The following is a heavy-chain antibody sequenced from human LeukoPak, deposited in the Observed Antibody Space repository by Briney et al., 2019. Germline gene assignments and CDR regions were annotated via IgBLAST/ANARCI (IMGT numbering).Heavy chain of an antibody. CDR3: AREGITMVRRRYYYYYYMDV. J-gene: IGHJ6*03. Sequence: ASVKVSCKASGYIFTSYNMNWVRQAPGQGLEWMGWINPNSGGTNYAQKFQGRVTMTRDTSISTAYMELSRLRSDDTAVYYCAREGITMVRRRYYYYYYMDVWGKGTTVTVSS. CDR1: GYIFTSYN. CDR2: INPNSGGT. V-gene: IGHV1-2*02. D-gene: IGHD3-10*01.